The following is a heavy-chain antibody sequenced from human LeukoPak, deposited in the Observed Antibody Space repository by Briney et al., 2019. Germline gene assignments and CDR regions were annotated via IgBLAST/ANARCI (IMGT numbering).Heavy chain of an antibody. D-gene: IGHD6-19*01. CDR3: ARDLGSGWYTVDY. CDR1: GYTFTSCY. V-gene: IGHV1-46*01. CDR2: INPGGGST. J-gene: IGHJ4*02. Sequence: ASVKVSCKTSGYTFTSCYVHWVRQAPGQGLEWMGTINPGGGSTSYAQKFQGRITVTRDASTSTVYMELSGLISEDTAIYYCARDLGSGWYTVDYRGQGTLVTVSS.